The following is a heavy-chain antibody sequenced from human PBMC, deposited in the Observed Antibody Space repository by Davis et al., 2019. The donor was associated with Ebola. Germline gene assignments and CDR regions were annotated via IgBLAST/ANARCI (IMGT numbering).Heavy chain of an antibody. CDR1: GGSFSGYY. CDR3: ARGVTTVTTRWFDP. V-gene: IGHV4-34*01. J-gene: IGHJ5*02. D-gene: IGHD4-17*01. CDR2: INHSGST. Sequence: PSETLSLTCAVYGGSFSGYYWSWIRQPPGKGLEWIGEINHSGSTNYNPSLKSRVTISVDTSKNQFSLKLSSVTAADTAVYYCARGVTTVTTRWFDPWGQGTLVTVSS.